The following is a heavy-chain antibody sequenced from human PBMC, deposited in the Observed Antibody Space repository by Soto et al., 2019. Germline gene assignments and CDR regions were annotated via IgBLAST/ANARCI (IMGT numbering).Heavy chain of an antibody. CDR2: ITSNGGNT. CDR3: ARRIPFGYGIDV. J-gene: IGHJ6*02. Sequence: EVQLVESGGGLVQPGGSLRLSCAASGFTFSSYAMHWVRQAPGKGLEYVSAITSNGGNTDYASSVKGRFTISRDNSKNTLYLQMGSLRAEDMAVYYSARRIPFGYGIDVWGQGTTVTVSS. CDR1: GFTFSSYA. V-gene: IGHV3-64*01. D-gene: IGHD2-21*01.